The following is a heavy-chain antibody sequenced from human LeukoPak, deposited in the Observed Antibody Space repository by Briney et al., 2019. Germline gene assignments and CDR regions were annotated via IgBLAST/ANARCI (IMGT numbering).Heavy chain of an antibody. CDR1: GYTFTGYY. CDR3: ARDPLRGYSYGYNDY. Sequence: ASVNVSCKASGYTFTGYYMHWVRQAPGQGLEWMGWINPNSGGTNYAQKVQGRVTMTRDTSISSAYMELSRLRSDDTAVYYCARDPLRGYSYGYNDYWGQGTLVTVSS. V-gene: IGHV1-2*02. CDR2: INPNSGGT. J-gene: IGHJ4*02. D-gene: IGHD5-18*01.